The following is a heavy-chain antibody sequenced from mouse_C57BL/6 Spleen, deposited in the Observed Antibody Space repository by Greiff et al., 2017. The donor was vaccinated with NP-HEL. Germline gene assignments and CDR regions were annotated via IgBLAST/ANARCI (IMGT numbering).Heavy chain of an antibody. V-gene: IGHV1-5*01. Sequence: VQLQQSGTVLARPGASVKMSCKTSGYTFTSYWMHWVKQRPGQGLEWIGAIYPGNSDTSYNQKFKGKAKLTAVTSASTAYMELSSLTNEDSAVYYCTRLDYDRAWFAYWGQGTLVTVSA. D-gene: IGHD2-4*01. CDR3: TRLDYDRAWFAY. J-gene: IGHJ3*01. CDR1: GYTFTSYW. CDR2: IYPGNSDT.